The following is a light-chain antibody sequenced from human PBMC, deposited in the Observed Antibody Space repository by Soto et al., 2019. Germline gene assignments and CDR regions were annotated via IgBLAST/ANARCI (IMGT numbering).Light chain of an antibody. CDR3: AAWDDSLSGPQVL. V-gene: IGLV1-47*01. J-gene: IGLJ2*01. CDR2: RNN. Sequence: QSALTQPPSASGTPGQRVTISCSGSSSNIGSNYVYWYQQLPGTAPKLLIYRNNQRPSGVPDRFSGSKSGTSASLAISGLRSEDEADYYCAAWDDSLSGPQVLFGGGTKLTVL. CDR1: SSNIGSNY.